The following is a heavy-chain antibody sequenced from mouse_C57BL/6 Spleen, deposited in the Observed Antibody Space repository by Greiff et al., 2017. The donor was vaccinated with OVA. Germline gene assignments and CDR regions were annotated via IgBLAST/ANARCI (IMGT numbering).Heavy chain of an antibody. J-gene: IGHJ3*01. V-gene: IGHV5-17*01. CDR3: ARHYYGNYDWFGY. Sequence: DVMLVESGGGLVKPGGSLKLSCAASGFTFSDYGMHWVRQAPEKGLEWVAYISSGSSTIYYADTVKGRFTISRDNAKNTLFLQMTSLRSEDTAMYYCARHYYGNYDWFGYWGQGTLVTVSA. CDR2: ISSGSSTI. D-gene: IGHD2-1*01. CDR1: GFTFSDYG.